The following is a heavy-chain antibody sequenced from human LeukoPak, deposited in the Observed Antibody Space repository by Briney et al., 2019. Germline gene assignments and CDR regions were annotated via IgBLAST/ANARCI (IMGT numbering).Heavy chain of an antibody. D-gene: IGHD3-22*01. Sequence: PGGSLRLSCAASGFTFSDYSMNWVRQAPGKGLEWVSSITSGSNYIYYTDSVKGRFTISRDNAKNSLYLQMNSLRAEDTAVYYCVRGVAGFFDNSGRSYWGQGALVAVSS. CDR2: ITSGSNYI. CDR1: GFTFSDYS. V-gene: IGHV3-21*01. J-gene: IGHJ4*02. CDR3: VRGVAGFFDNSGRSY.